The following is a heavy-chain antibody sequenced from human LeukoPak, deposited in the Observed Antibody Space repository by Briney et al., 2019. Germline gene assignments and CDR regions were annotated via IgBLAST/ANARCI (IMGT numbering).Heavy chain of an antibody. CDR3: ARDQTYYDFWSGHTPLFDY. V-gene: IGHV1-18*01. CDR2: ISAYNGNT. CDR1: GYTFTSYG. Sequence: ASVKVSCKASGYTFTSYGISWVRQAPGQGLEWVGWISAYNGNTNYAQKLQGRVTMTTDTSTSTAYMELRSLRSDDTAVYYCARDQTYYDFWSGHTPLFDYWGQGTLVTVSS. D-gene: IGHD3-3*01. J-gene: IGHJ4*02.